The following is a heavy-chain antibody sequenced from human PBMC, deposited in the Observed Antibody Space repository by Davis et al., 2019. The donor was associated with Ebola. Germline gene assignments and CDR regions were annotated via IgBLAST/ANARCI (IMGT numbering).Heavy chain of an antibody. V-gene: IGHV1-69*10. D-gene: IGHD2-2*01. CDR1: GGTFSSYA. CDR3: ARPRGYQLPLKPINYYYGMDV. CDR2: IIPILGIA. J-gene: IGHJ6*02. Sequence: SVKVSCKASGGTFSSYAISWVRQAPGQGLEWMGGIIPILGIANYAQKFQGRVTITADESTSTAYMELSRLRSEDTAVYYCARPRGYQLPLKPINYYYGMDVWGQGTTVTVSS.